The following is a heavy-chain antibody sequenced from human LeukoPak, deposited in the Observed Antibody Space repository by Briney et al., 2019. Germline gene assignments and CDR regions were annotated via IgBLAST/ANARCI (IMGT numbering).Heavy chain of an antibody. Sequence: PGGSLRLSCAASGFTFSSYSMNSVRQAPGKGLEWVSSISSSSSYLYSADSVKGRFTISRDNSKNTTYMQMNSLTAEDTPVYDCAKGNIVVVVAAASRIDYWGQVTLVTVSS. CDR3: AKGNIVVVVAAASRIDY. CDR1: GFTFSSYS. CDR2: ISSSSSYL. D-gene: IGHD2-15*01. V-gene: IGHV3-21*04. J-gene: IGHJ4*02.